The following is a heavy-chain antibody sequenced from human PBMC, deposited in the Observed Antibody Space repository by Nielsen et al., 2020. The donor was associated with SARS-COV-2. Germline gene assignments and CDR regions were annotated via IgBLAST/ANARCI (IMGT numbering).Heavy chain of an antibody. CDR2: IYHSGST. V-gene: IGHV4-30-2*01. D-gene: IGHD4-17*01. J-gene: IGHJ4*02. CDR3: ARLPVTTSAFDY. Sequence: SETLSLTCAVSGGSISSGGYSWSWIRQPPGKGLEWIGYIYHSGSTYYNPSLKSRVTISVDRSKNQFSLKLSSVAAADTAVYYCARLPVTTSAFDYWGQGTLVTVSS. CDR1: GGSISSGGYS.